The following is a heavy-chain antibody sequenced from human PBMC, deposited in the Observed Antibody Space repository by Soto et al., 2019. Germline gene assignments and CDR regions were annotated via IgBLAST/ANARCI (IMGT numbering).Heavy chain of an antibody. CDR2: IYPGDSDT. Sequence: GESLRISCKGSGYSFTSYCIGWVRQMPGKGLEWMGIIYPGDSDTRYSPSFQGQVTISADKSISTAYLQWSSLKASDTAMYYCARTWGDSSGYFGAFDIWGQGTMVTVS. CDR1: GYSFTSYC. V-gene: IGHV5-51*01. D-gene: IGHD3-22*01. CDR3: ARTWGDSSGYFGAFDI. J-gene: IGHJ3*02.